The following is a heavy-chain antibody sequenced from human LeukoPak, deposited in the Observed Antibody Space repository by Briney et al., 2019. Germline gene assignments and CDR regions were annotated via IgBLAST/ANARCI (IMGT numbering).Heavy chain of an antibody. CDR3: ARGEFLDGYNLADFDY. CDR1: GFTVSSNY. CDR2: IYGGGNI. Sequence: GGSLRLSCAASGFTVSSNYMNWVRQAPGKGLEWVSVIYGGGNIYYADSVKGRFTISRDNSKNTLYLQMNSLRAEDTAVYYCARGEFLDGYNLADFDYWGQGTLVTVSS. J-gene: IGHJ4*02. V-gene: IGHV3-53*05. D-gene: IGHD5-24*01.